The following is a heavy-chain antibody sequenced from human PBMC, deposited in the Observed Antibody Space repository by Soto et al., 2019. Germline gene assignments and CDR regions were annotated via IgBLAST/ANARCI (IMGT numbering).Heavy chain of an antibody. CDR1: GFTFSSYA. Sequence: EVQLLESGGGLVQPGGSLRLSCAASGFTFSSYAMSWVRQAPGKGLEWVSAISGSGGSTYYADSVKGRFTISRDNSKNTLYLQMNSLRAEDTAVYYCATETGDMLTGFNGRYYYYGMDVWGQGTTVTVSS. J-gene: IGHJ6*02. V-gene: IGHV3-23*01. CDR2: ISGSGGST. CDR3: ATETGDMLTGFNGRYYYYGMDV. D-gene: IGHD3-9*01.